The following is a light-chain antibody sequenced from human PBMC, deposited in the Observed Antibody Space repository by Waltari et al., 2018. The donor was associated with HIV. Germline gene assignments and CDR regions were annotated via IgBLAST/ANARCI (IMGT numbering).Light chain of an antibody. J-gene: IGLJ3*02. Sequence: SYVLTQPPSVSVAPGKTARITCGGNNIRSKSVHWYQQKPGQAPVLVTYYDSDRPSGIPERFSGSNSGNTATLTISRVEAGDEADYYCQVWDSSSDHPGVFGGGTKLTVL. CDR1: NIRSKS. V-gene: IGLV3-21*04. CDR3: QVWDSSSDHPGV. CDR2: YDS.